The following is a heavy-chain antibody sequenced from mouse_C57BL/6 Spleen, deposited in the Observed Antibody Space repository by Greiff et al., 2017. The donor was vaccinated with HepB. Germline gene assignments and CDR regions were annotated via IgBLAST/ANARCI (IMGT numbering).Heavy chain of an antibody. CDR1: GYAFSSYW. D-gene: IGHD2-4*01. J-gene: IGHJ4*01. V-gene: IGHV1-80*01. CDR3: AGMGLRRGDYAMDY. Sequence: LVESGAELVKPGASVKISCKASGYAFSSYWMNWVKQRPGKGLEWIGQIYPGDGDTNYNGKFKGKATLTADKSSSTAYMQLSSLTSEDSAVYFCAGMGLRRGDYAMDYWGQGTSVTVSS. CDR2: IYPGDGDT.